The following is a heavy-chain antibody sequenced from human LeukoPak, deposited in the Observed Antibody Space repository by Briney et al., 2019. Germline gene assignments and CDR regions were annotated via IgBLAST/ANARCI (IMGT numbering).Heavy chain of an antibody. J-gene: IGHJ4*02. Sequence: KASETLSLTCTVSGGSISGYYWSWIRQPPGKGLEWIGYIYSSGSTKYSPSLKSRVTMSVDTSKNQFSLKLTSVTAADTAVYYCARYYCSGTCYHFDYWGQGTLVTVSS. D-gene: IGHD2-2*01. CDR2: IYSSGST. CDR3: ARYYCSGTCYHFDY. CDR1: GGSISGYY. V-gene: IGHV4-59*08.